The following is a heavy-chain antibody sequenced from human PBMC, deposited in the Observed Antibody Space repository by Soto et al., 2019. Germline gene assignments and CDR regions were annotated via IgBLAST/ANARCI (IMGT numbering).Heavy chain of an antibody. J-gene: IGHJ4*01. CDR3: VVSAYISTPPDD. CDR1: GDSISNSY. V-gene: IGHV4-59*01. CDR2: IYDSGST. D-gene: IGHD3-16*01. Sequence: PSETLSLTCTVSGDSISNSYLSWIRQPPGRGLEWIGYIYDSGSTTYNPSLDNRVTISVDTSKNQFSLKLSSVTAADTAVYYCVVSAYISTPPDDWGHGTLVTVSS.